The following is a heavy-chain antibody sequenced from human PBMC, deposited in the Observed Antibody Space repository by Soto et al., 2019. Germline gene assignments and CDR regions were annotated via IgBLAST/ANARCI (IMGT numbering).Heavy chain of an antibody. V-gene: IGHV3-23*01. Sequence: GGSLRLSCAASGFTFSGYAMSWVRQAPGKGLEWISVISGSGARTNYADSVKGRFTISRDNSKNTLNLQMNGPRAEDTAVYYCAKDYSLNTAMAIFFHSWGQGTLVTVSS. D-gene: IGHD5-18*01. CDR1: GFTFSGYA. CDR2: ISGSGART. CDR3: AKDYSLNTAMAIFFHS. J-gene: IGHJ4*02.